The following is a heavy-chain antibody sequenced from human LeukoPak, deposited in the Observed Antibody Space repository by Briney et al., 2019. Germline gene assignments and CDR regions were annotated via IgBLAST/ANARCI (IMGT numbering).Heavy chain of an antibody. V-gene: IGHV3-30-3*01. D-gene: IGHD3-3*01. CDR1: GFTCSSYA. CDR2: ISYDGSNK. J-gene: IGHJ6*02. Sequence: PGGSLRLSCAASGFTCSSYAMHWVRQAPGKGLEWVAVISYDGSNKYYADSVKGRFTISRDNSKNTLYLQMNSLRAEDTAVYYCARAGGFWSGYGMDVWGQGTTVTVSS. CDR3: ARAGGFWSGYGMDV.